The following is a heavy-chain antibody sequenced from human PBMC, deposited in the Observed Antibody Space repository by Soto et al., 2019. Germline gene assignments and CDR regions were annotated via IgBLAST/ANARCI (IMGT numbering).Heavy chain of an antibody. CDR2: IYYSGST. D-gene: IGHD2-15*01. CDR1: GGSISSSSYY. V-gene: IGHV4-39*01. Sequence: SETLSLTCTVSGGSISSSSYYWGWIRQPPGKGLEWIGSIYYSGSTYYNPSLKSRVTISVDTSKNQFSLKLSSVTAADTAVYYCARQNCGGSCYVFDWFDPWGQGTLVTVSS. CDR3: ARQNCGGSCYVFDWFDP. J-gene: IGHJ5*02.